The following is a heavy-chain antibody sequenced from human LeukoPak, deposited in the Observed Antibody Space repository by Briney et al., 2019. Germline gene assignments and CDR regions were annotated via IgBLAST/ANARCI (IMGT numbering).Heavy chain of an antibody. CDR3: ARANYGDYVMDV. CDR1: GYTFTNYY. J-gene: IGHJ6*02. D-gene: IGHD4-17*01. Sequence: ASVKVSCKASGYTFTNYYMHWVRQAPGQGLEWMGIINPSGGSTSYAQKFQGRVTMTRDTSTSTVYMELSSLRSEDTAVYYCARANYGDYVMDVWGQGTTVTVSS. V-gene: IGHV1-46*01. CDR2: INPSGGST.